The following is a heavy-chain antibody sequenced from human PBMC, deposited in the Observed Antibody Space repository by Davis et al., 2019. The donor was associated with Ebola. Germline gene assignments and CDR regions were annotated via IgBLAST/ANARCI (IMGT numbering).Heavy chain of an antibody. CDR3: ARGGGSPPYYYYGMDV. D-gene: IGHD1-26*01. CDR1: GFTFDDYA. J-gene: IGHJ6*02. CDR2: ISWNSGSI. V-gene: IGHV3-9*01. Sequence: PGGSLRLSCAASGFTFDDYAMHWVRQAPGKGLEWVSGISWNSGSIGYADSVKGRFTISRDNAKNSLYLQMNSLRAEDTAVYYCARGGGSPPYYYYGMDVWGQGTTVTVSS.